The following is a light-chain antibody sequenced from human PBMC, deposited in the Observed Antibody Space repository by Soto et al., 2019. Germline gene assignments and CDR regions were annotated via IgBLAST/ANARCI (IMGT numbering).Light chain of an antibody. CDR2: GAS. J-gene: IGKJ2*02. V-gene: IGKV3-20*01. CDR1: QSVSSNY. Sequence: EIVLTQSPGTLSLSPGERATLSCRASQSVSSNYLAWYRQKPGQAPRLLIYGASNRATGIPDRFSGSGSGTDFTLTISRLEPEDIAVYYCQQYGSSPSTFGQGTKLEIK. CDR3: QQYGSSPST.